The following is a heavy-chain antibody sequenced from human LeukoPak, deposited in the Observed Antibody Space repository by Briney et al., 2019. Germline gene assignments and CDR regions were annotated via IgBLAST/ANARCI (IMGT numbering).Heavy chain of an antibody. CDR1: GSTFSSYG. CDR3: AKGVSELWFGPPFDY. J-gene: IGHJ4*02. CDR2: ISYDGSNK. D-gene: IGHD3-10*01. V-gene: IGHV3-30*18. Sequence: PGRSLRLSCAASGSTFSSYGMHWVRQAPGKGLEWVAVISYDGSNKYYADSVKGRFTISRDNSKNTLYLQMNSLRAEDTAVYYCAKGVSELWFGPPFDYWGQGTLVTVSS.